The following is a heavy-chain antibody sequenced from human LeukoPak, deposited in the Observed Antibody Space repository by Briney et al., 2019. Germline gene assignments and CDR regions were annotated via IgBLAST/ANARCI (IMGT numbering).Heavy chain of an antibody. V-gene: IGHV3-66*01. J-gene: IGHJ4*02. CDR2: IYSGGST. CDR1: GFTFSSYS. CDR3: ARAAEMATPVDY. Sequence: PGGSLRLSCAVSGFTFSSYSMNWVRQAPGKGLEWVSVIYSGGSTYYADSVKGRFTISRDNSKNTLYLQMNSLRAEDTAVYYCARAAEMATPVDYWGQGTLVTVSS. D-gene: IGHD5-24*01.